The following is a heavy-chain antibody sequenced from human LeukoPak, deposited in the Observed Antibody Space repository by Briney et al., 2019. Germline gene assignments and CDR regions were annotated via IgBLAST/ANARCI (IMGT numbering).Heavy chain of an antibody. CDR1: GFTFSDYY. Sequence: GGSLRLSCAASGFTFSDYYMSWIRQAPGKGLEWVSYISSSGSTIYYADSVKGRFTISRDNAKNPLYLQMNSLRAEDTAVYYCARDTAYYYYDSSGLDYWGQGTLVTVSS. D-gene: IGHD3-22*01. CDR3: ARDTAYYYYDSSGLDY. V-gene: IGHV3-11*01. J-gene: IGHJ4*02. CDR2: ISSSGSTI.